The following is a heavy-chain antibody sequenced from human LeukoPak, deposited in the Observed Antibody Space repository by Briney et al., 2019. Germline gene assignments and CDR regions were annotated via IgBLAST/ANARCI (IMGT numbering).Heavy chain of an antibody. CDR2: ISAYNGNT. CDR1: GFTFTSYG. CDR3: ARDLSTYYDFWSGYPPSMDV. V-gene: IGHV1-18*01. Sequence: GGSLRLSCAASGFTFTSYGISWVRQAPGQGLEWMGWISAYNGNTNYAQKLQGRVTMTTDTSTSTAYMELRSLRSDDTAVYYCARDLSTYYDFWSGYPPSMDVWGKGTTVTVSS. D-gene: IGHD3-3*01. J-gene: IGHJ6*03.